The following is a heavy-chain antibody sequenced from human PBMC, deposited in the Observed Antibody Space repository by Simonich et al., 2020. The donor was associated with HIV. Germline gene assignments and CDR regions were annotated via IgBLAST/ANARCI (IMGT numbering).Heavy chain of an antibody. Sequence: QVQLVQSGAEVKKPGASVKVSCKTSGYTFTNHFINWVRQAPGQGLEWMGIINPRSGDTSHAQKVQGRVTMTRDTSTSTVYMDLRSLRSEDTAVYYCARAPYTSGWYGIDYWGQGTLVTVSS. J-gene: IGHJ4*02. V-gene: IGHV1-46*01. CDR3: ARAPYTSGWYGIDY. CDR1: GYTFTNHF. D-gene: IGHD6-19*01. CDR2: INPRSGDT.